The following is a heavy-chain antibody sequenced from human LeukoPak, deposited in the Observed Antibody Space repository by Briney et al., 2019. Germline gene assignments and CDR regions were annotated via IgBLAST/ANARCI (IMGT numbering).Heavy chain of an antibody. CDR2: ISSSSYI. V-gene: IGHV3-21*01. CDR1: GFTFSSYS. Sequence: GGSLRLSCAASGFTFSSYSMNWVRQAPGKGLEWVSSISSSSYIYYADSVKGRFTISRDNAKNSLYLQMNSLRAEDTAVYYCARSFLSIAAAATDYWGQGTLVTVSS. J-gene: IGHJ4*02. D-gene: IGHD6-13*01. CDR3: ARSFLSIAAAATDY.